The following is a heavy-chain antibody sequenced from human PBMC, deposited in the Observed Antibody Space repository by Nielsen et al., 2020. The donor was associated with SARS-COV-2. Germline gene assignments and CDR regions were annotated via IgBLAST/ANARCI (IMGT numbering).Heavy chain of an antibody. Sequence: ASVKVSCKVSGYTLTELSMHWVRQAPGKGLEWMGGFDPEDGETIYAQKFQGRVTMTEDTSTDTAYMELSSLRSEDTAVYYCATTVKEGDYYCYYGMDVWGQGTTVTVSS. CDR1: GYTLTELS. J-gene: IGHJ6*02. D-gene: IGHD2-21*02. CDR2: FDPEDGET. V-gene: IGHV1-24*01. CDR3: ATTVKEGDYYCYYGMDV.